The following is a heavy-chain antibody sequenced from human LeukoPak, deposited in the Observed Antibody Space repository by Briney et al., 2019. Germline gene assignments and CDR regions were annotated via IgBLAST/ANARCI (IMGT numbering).Heavy chain of an antibody. CDR1: GFTFSSYA. V-gene: IGHV3-23*01. J-gene: IGHJ4*02. CDR2: ISGSGGST. D-gene: IGHD3-22*01. CDR3: AKGYYYDSSGFLYFDY. Sequence: GGSLRLSCAASGFTFSSYAMSWVRQAPGKGLEWVSAISGSGGSTYYADSVKGRFTISRDNSKNTLYLQMNSLRAEDTAVYYCAKGYYYDSSGFLYFDYWGQGTLVTVSS.